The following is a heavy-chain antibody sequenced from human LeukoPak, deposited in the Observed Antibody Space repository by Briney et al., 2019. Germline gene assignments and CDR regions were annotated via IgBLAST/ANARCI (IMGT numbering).Heavy chain of an antibody. CDR1: GGSISSTTYY. J-gene: IGHJ6*03. CDR3: ARHKARNGYYSYYYMDV. Sequence: SETLSLTCTVSGGSISSTTYYWGWIRQPPGKELEWIGSVFYSGFTYYNPSLKSRVTISVDTSNNQFSLKLSSVPAADTAVYYCARHKARNGYYSYYYMDVWGKGTTVTISS. D-gene: IGHD1-14*01. V-gene: IGHV4-39*01. CDR2: VFYSGFT.